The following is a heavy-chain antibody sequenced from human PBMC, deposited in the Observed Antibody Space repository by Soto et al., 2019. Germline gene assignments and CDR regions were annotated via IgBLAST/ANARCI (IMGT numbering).Heavy chain of an antibody. Sequence: QLRLQESGPGLVKSSETLSLTCTVSGGSIRSSTYYWGWIRQLPGKGLEWIGSIYYSGSTHNTPSLKSRVTMSVDTYTNQFSLKLNSVTAADTAVYYCTRHEGGAAADRPLDYWGQGTLVTVSS. CDR2: IYYSGST. CDR3: TRHEGGAAADRPLDY. J-gene: IGHJ4*02. CDR1: GGSIRSSTYY. D-gene: IGHD6-13*01. V-gene: IGHV4-39*01.